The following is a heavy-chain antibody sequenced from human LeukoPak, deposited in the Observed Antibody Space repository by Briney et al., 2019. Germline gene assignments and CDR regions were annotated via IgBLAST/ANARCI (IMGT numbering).Heavy chain of an antibody. CDR1: GYSISSGYF. CDR3: ARGIAAAGIYWFDP. J-gene: IGHJ5*02. Sequence: SETLSLTCNVSGYSISSGYFWGWVRQPPGKGLEWIGSIYQRATVHYNPSLKSRVTISVDTSKNQFSLKLSSVTAADTAVYYCARGIAAAGIYWFDPWGQGTLVTVSS. CDR2: IYQRATV. D-gene: IGHD6-13*01. V-gene: IGHV4-38-2*02.